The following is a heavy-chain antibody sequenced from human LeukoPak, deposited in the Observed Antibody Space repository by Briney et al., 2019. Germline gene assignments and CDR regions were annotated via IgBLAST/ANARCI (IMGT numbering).Heavy chain of an antibody. Sequence: GGSLRLSCVASGFTFSTYGMSWVRQAPGKGLEWVAAVSSTGSGTYYPDSLKGRFIISRDNSQNTVFLQMNSLRSEDTAFYFCAKDGPLLWFGPTDAWGQGILVTVSS. J-gene: IGHJ5*02. CDR3: AKDGPLLWFGPTDA. V-gene: IGHV3-23*01. D-gene: IGHD3-10*01. CDR1: GFTFSTYG. CDR2: VSSTGSGT.